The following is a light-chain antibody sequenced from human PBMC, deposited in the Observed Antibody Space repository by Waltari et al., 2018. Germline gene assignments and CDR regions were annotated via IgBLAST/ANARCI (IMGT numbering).Light chain of an antibody. V-gene: IGKV3-20*01. J-gene: IGKJ2*01. CDR3: QQYGSSRYT. Sequence: EIVLTQSPGPLSLSPGERATLACRASQRVSSSYLAWYQQTPGQAPRLLIYGASSRATGIPDRLSGSGSGTDFTLTISRLEPEDFAVYYCQQYGSSRYTFGQGTKLEIK. CDR2: GAS. CDR1: QRVSSSY.